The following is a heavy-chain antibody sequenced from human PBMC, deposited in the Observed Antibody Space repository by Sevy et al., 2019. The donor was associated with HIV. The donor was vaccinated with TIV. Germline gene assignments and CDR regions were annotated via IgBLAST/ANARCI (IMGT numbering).Heavy chain of an antibody. CDR2: ISGSGGST. V-gene: IGHV3-23*01. CDR3: AIDVGGHGYYTAFDY. J-gene: IGHJ4*02. CDR1: GFTFSSYA. Sequence: GGSLRLSCAASGFTFSSYALSWVRQAPGKGLEWVSAISGSGGSTYYADSVKGRLTISRDNSKNTLYLQMNRLTAEAAAVYPCAIDVGGHGYYTAFDYWGQGTLVTVSS. D-gene: IGHD2-21*01.